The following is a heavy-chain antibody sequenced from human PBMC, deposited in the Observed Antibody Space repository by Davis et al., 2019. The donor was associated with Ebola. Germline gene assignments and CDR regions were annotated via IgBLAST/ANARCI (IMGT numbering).Heavy chain of an antibody. CDR3: ASSWDY. D-gene: IGHD6-6*01. CDR2: IKQDGSEK. J-gene: IGHJ4*02. CDR1: GFTVSSNY. V-gene: IGHV3-7*01. Sequence: GGSLRLSCAASGFTVSSNYMSWVRQAPGKGLEWVANIKQDGSEKYYVDSVKGRFTISRDNAKNSLYLQMTSLRDEDTAVYYCASSWDYWGQGTLVTVSS.